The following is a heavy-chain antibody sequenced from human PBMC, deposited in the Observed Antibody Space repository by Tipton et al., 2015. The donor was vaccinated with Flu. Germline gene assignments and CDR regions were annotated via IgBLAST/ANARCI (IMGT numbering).Heavy chain of an antibody. J-gene: IGHJ4*02. D-gene: IGHD6-13*01. CDR1: GFIVSNYY. CDR3: ARGGGSSNWYEFAF. Sequence: SLRLSCAASGFIVSNYYMSWVRQPPGKGLEWVSVIYSGGGTNYADSVKGRFTISRHNSNNTLYLQMNSLRPEDTAVYYCARGGGSSNWYEFAFWGLGTLVTVSS. V-gene: IGHV3-53*04. CDR2: IYSGGGT.